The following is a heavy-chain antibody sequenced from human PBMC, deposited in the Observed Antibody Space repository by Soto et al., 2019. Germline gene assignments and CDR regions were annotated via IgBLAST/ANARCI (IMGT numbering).Heavy chain of an antibody. V-gene: IGHV3-72*01. Sequence: PGGSLRLSCAASGFTFSDHYMDWVRQAPGKGLEWVGRTRNKANSYTTEYAASVKGRFTISRDDSKNSLYLQMNSLKTEDTAVYYCASRVGYSYGHDAFDIWGQGTMVTVSS. D-gene: IGHD5-18*01. CDR2: TRNKANSYTT. J-gene: IGHJ3*02. CDR3: ASRVGYSYGHDAFDI. CDR1: GFTFSDHY.